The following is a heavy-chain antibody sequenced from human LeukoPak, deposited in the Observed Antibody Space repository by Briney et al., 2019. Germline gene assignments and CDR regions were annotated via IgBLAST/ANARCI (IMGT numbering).Heavy chain of an antibody. V-gene: IGHV4-4*02. CDR3: ARDNGIKYSSGWPAPFDL. D-gene: IGHD6-19*01. Sequence: PSETLSLTCAVSGGSISSSNWWSWVRQPPGKGLEWIGEIYHSGSTNYNPSLKSRVTISVDKSKNQFSLKLSSVTAADTAVYYCARDNGIKYSSGWPAPFDLWGRGTLVTVSS. CDR2: IYHSGST. J-gene: IGHJ2*01. CDR1: GGSISSSNW.